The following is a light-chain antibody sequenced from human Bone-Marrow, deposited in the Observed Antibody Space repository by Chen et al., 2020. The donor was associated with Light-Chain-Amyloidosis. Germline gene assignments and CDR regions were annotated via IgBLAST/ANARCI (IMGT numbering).Light chain of an antibody. J-gene: IGLJ3*02. CDR2: DDS. Sequence: SYVLTQPSSASVAPGQTAPIACGGNNIGSTSVHWYQQTPGQAPLLVVHDDSDRPSGIPARLSGSNAGNTATLTISRVEAGDEADYYCQVWDRSSDRPVFGGGTKLTVL. CDR3: QVWDRSSDRPV. V-gene: IGLV3-21*02. CDR1: NIGSTS.